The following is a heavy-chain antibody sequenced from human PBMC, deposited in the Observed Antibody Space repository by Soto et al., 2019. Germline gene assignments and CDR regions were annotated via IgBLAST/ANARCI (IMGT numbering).Heavy chain of an antibody. J-gene: IGHJ4*02. D-gene: IGHD6-19*01. CDR1: GFTFSDYA. CDR3: AKGGRQWLVTSDFNY. V-gene: IGHV3-30*18. CDR2: VSHDGRNT. Sequence: VQLEESGGGVVQPGRSLRLSCAASGFTFSDYAMHWVRQAPAKGLEWVAVVSHDGRNTHYADSVKGRFTISRDSSKNTVSLEMTSLRAEDTAVYYCAKGGRQWLVTSDFNYWGQGPLVTVSS.